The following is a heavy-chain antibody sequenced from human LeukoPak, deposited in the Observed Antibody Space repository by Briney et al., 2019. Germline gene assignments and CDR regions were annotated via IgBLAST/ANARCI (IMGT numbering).Heavy chain of an antibody. J-gene: IGHJ5*02. CDR3: AREDAMVTPYNWFDP. Sequence: GGSLRLSCAASGFTVSSNYMSWVRQAPGKGLEWVSPISSSSSYIYYAESVKGRFTISRDNDKNSLYLQMNSLRAEDTAVYYCAREDAMVTPYNWFDPWGQGTLVTVSS. V-gene: IGHV3-21*01. D-gene: IGHD5-18*01. CDR2: ISSSSSYI. CDR1: GFTVSSNY.